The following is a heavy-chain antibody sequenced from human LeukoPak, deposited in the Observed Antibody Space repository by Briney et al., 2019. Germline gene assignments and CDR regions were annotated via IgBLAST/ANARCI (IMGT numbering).Heavy chain of an antibody. J-gene: IGHJ4*02. Sequence: GGSLRLSCVGSGFSFSSYGMTWVRQAPGKGLEWVSAISGSGESTYNAGSVQGRFTISRDNSKNTPYLQMNSLRAEDTAVYYCARDLNWETYWGQGTLVSVSS. CDR1: GFSFSSYG. D-gene: IGHD7-27*01. V-gene: IGHV3-23*01. CDR2: ISGSGEST. CDR3: ARDLNWETY.